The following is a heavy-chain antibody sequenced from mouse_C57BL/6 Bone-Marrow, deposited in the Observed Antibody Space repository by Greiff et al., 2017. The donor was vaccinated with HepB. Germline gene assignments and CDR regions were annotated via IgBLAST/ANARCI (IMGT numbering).Heavy chain of an antibody. D-gene: IGHD2-4*01. V-gene: IGHV1-52*01. CDR3: ARHYDYDPYYFDY. J-gene: IGHJ2*01. Sequence: QVQLQQPGAELVRPGSSVKLSCKASGYTFTSYWMHWVKQRPIQGLEWIGNIDPSDSETHYNQKFKDKATLTVDQSSSTAYMQLSSLTSEDSAVYYCARHYDYDPYYFDYWGQGTTLTVSS. CDR2: IDPSDSET. CDR1: GYTFTSYW.